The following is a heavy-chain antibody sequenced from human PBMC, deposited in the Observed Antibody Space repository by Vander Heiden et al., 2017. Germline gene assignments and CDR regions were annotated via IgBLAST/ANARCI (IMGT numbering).Heavy chain of an antibody. V-gene: IGHV3-48*01. CDR3: ARVNQWSSLDS. CDR1: GFTFSSYS. Sequence: EVQLVESGGGLVQPGGSLRLSCAASGFTFSSYSMNWVRQAPGKGLEWVSYISSSSSTIYDSDSVKGRFTISRDNAKNSLYLQLNSLRGVDTAAYYCARVNQWSSLDSWGQGTLVTVSS. J-gene: IGHJ4*02. CDR2: ISSSSSTI. D-gene: IGHD2-8*01.